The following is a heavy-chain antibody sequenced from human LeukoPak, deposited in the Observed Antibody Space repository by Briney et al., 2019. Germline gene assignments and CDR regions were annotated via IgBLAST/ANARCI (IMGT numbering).Heavy chain of an antibody. V-gene: IGHV3-30*07. Sequence: PGRSLRLSCAASGFTFSSYAMHWVRQAPGKGLEWVAVISYDGSNKYYADSMKGRFTISRDNSKNTLYLQMNSLRAEDTAVYYCARPPRSVVVPDREYYYYYMDVWGKGTTVTVSS. CDR1: GFTFSSYA. CDR2: ISYDGSNK. D-gene: IGHD2-2*01. J-gene: IGHJ6*03. CDR3: ARPPRSVVVPDREYYYYYMDV.